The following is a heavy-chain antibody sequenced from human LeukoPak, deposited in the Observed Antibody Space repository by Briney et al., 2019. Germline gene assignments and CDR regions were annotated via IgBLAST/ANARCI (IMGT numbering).Heavy chain of an antibody. CDR2: IWSDGTET. D-gene: IGHD4-11*01. CDR3: AKDAQRGFDYSNSLEY. J-gene: IGHJ4*02. CDR1: GFTYSHYG. Sequence: GRSLRLSCAASGFTYSHYGMHWVRQAPGKGLEWVAVIWSDGTETYYGDAVKGRFTISRDNSRNILYPQIDSLRGEDTAVYYCAKDAQRGFDYSNSLEYWGQGTLVTVSS. V-gene: IGHV3-33*06.